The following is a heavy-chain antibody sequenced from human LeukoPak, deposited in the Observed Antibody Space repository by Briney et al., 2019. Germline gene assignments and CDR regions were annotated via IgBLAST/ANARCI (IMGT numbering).Heavy chain of an antibody. J-gene: IGHJ5*02. CDR3: ARENYCSSTSCYAYWFDP. V-gene: IGHV4-4*02. Sequence: KPSETLSLTCAVSGGSISSSNWWSWVRPPPGKGLEWIGEIYHSGSTNYNPSLKSRVTISVDKSKNQFSLKLSSVTAADTAVYYCARENYCSSTSCYAYWFDPWGQGTLVTVSS. D-gene: IGHD2-2*01. CDR2: IYHSGST. CDR1: GGSISSSNW.